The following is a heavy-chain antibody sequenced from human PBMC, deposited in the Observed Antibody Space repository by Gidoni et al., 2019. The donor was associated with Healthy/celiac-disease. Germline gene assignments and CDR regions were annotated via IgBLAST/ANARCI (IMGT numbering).Heavy chain of an antibody. V-gene: IGHV4-39*01. D-gene: IGHD3-10*01. J-gene: IGHJ4*02. CDR3: ARQEAGLLWFGELQIFDY. CDR1: GGSISSSSYY. Sequence: QLQLQESGPGLVKPSETLSLTCTVSGGSISSSSYYWGWIRQPPGKGLEWIGSIHYSGSTYYNPSLKSRVTISVDTSKNQFSLKLSSVTAADTAVYYCARQEAGLLWFGELQIFDYWGQGTLVTVSS. CDR2: IHYSGST.